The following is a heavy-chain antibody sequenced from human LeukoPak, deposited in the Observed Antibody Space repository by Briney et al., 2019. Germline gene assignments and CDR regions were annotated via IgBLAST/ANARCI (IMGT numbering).Heavy chain of an antibody. CDR3: ARVPRCGSGGSCPFQTYYYYGMDV. J-gene: IGHJ6*02. CDR1: GYTFTGYY. D-gene: IGHD2-15*01. CDR2: INPNSGGT. Sequence: ASVKVSCKASGYTFTGYYMHWVRQAPGQGLEWMGWINPNSGGTNYAQKFQGRVTMTRDTSISTAYMKLSRLRSDDTAVYYCARVPRCGSGGSCPFQTYYYYGMDVWGQGTTVTVSS. V-gene: IGHV1-2*02.